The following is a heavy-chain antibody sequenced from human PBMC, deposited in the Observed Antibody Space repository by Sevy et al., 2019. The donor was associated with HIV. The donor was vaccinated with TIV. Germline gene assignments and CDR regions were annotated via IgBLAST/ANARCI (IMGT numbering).Heavy chain of an antibody. CDR3: ARESGDCSSTSCYEGVFDY. D-gene: IGHD2-2*01. J-gene: IGHJ4*02. CDR2: IYTSGST. CDR1: GGSISSGNYY. V-gene: IGHV4-61*02. Sequence: SETLSLTCTVSGGSISSGNYYWSWIRQPAGKGVEWIGRIYTSGSTNYNPSLKSRVTISVDTSKNQFSLKLSSVTAADTAVYYCARESGDCSSTSCYEGVFDYWGQGTLVTVSS.